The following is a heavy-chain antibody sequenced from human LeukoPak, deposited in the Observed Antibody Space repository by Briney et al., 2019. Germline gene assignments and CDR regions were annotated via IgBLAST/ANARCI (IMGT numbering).Heavy chain of an antibody. Sequence: ASVKFSCKASGYTFTSYGISWVRQAPGQGLEWMGWISAYNGNTNYAQKLQGRVTMTTDTSTSTAYMELRSLRSDDTAVYYCARRSAAMIVDVADYWGQGTLVTVSS. CDR2: ISAYNGNT. V-gene: IGHV1-18*01. CDR1: GYTFTSYG. CDR3: ARRSAAMIVDVADY. D-gene: IGHD3-22*01. J-gene: IGHJ4*02.